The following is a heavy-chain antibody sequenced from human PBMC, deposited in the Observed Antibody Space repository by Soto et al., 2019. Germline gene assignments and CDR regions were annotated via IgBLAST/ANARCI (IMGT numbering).Heavy chain of an antibody. V-gene: IGHV4-59*01. CDR3: ARLPWADYGGIFDL. J-gene: IGHJ5*02. D-gene: IGHD4-17*01. CDR2: IYYSGST. CDR1: GGSISNYY. Sequence: SETLSLTCTVSGGSISNYYWSWIRHPPGKKLEWIGYIYYSGSTNYNPSLKSRVTISVDTSKNQFSLKLYSVTTADTAMYYCARLPWADYGGIFDLWGQGTLVTVSS.